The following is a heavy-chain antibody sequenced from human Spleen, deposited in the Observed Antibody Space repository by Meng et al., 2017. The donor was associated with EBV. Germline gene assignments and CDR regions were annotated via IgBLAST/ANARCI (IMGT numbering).Heavy chain of an antibody. V-gene: IGHV1-69*06. CDR2: IMPLFGKK. Sequence: LGQSGARLKKPGDTMKVSCRVSRGTFADCDGWWGRQAPGKGLEGMGGIMPLFGKKDYERKCNGKLTITADKSTLTAFMELSSLTSQDTAVYYCASSLGGRVAPVWGQGVLVTVSS. D-gene: IGHD3-16*01. CDR3: ASSLGGRVAPV. CDR1: RGTFADCD. J-gene: IGHJ4*02.